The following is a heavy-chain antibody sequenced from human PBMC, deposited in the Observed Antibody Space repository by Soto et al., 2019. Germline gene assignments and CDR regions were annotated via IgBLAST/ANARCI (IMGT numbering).Heavy chain of an antibody. D-gene: IGHD3-10*01. J-gene: IGHJ4*02. V-gene: IGHV3-30-3*01. CDR1: GFTFSSYA. CDR2: ISYDGSNK. Sequence: GGSLRLSCAASGFTFSSYAMHWVRQAPGKGLEWVAVISYDGSNKYYADSVKGRFTISRDNSKNTLYLQMNSLRAEDTAVYYCARVGKRAMVRGSFDFWGQGTLVTVSS. CDR3: ARVGKRAMVRGSFDF.